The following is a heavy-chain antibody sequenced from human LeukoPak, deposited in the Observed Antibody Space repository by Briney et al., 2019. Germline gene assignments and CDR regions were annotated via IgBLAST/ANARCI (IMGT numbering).Heavy chain of an antibody. V-gene: IGHV1-2*06. J-gene: IGHJ4*02. D-gene: IGHD3-22*01. Sequence: GASVKVSCKASGNTFTGYYMHWVRQAPGQGLEWMGRINPNSGGTNYAQKFQGRVTMTRDTSISTAYMELSRLRSDDTAVYYCARGSRIGGRNYDSSGYYYWGQGTLVTVSS. CDR3: ARGSRIGGRNYDSSGYYY. CDR2: INPNSGGT. CDR1: GNTFTGYY.